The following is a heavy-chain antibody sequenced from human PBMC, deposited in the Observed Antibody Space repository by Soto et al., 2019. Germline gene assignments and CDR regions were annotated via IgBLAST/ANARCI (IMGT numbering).Heavy chain of an antibody. J-gene: IGHJ5*02. CDR1: GGTVSRYG. D-gene: IGHD4-17*01. Sequence: QVQLVQSGAEVKKPGSSVTVSCKASGGTVSRYGISWVRQAPGQGLEWMGGIIPIFGTAKYAQKFQGRVTITADESTSTAYMELSSLRSEDTAVYYCARDWSGTTVIVNWFDPWGQGTLVTVSS. V-gene: IGHV1-69*01. CDR2: IIPIFGTA. CDR3: ARDWSGTTVIVNWFDP.